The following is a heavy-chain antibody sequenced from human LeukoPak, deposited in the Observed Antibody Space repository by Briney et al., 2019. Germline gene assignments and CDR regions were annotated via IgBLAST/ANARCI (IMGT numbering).Heavy chain of an antibody. Sequence: SETLSLTCTVSGGSISSYYWSWIRQPPGKGLEWIGYIYYSGSTNYNPSLKSRVTMSVDTSKNQFSLKLSSVTAADTAVYYCARGSFDSSGYYIDAFDIWGQGTMVTVSS. CDR2: IYYSGST. CDR3: ARGSFDSSGYYIDAFDI. D-gene: IGHD3-22*01. V-gene: IGHV4-59*12. CDR1: GGSISSYY. J-gene: IGHJ3*02.